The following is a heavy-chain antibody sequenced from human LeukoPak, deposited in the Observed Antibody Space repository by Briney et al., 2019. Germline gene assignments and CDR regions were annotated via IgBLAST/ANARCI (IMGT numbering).Heavy chain of an antibody. CDR3: AKDKPYYHDRSHYYGAFDI. CDR2: ISGSGGST. J-gene: IGHJ3*02. Sequence: GGSLRLSCAASGFTFSNYAMSWVRQAPGKGLEWVSGISGSGGSTYDTDSVKGRFTISRDNSKNTLYLHMNSLRAEDTAVYYCAKDKPYYHDRSHYYGAFDIWGQGTMVTVSS. V-gene: IGHV3-23*01. D-gene: IGHD3-22*01. CDR1: GFTFSNYA.